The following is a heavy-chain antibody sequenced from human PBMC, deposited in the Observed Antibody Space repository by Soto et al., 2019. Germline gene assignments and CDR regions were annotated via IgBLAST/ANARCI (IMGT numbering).Heavy chain of an antibody. CDR1: GYTFTSHY. CDR3: AIRQDNWNFGSGIPDYYYGMDV. V-gene: IGHV1-46*01. D-gene: IGHD1-7*01. Sequence: ASVKVSCKASGYTFTSHYMHWVRQAPGQGLEWMGIINPSGGSTAYGQKFQGRVTMTRDTSTTTVYMELSSLRSEDTAVYYCAIRQDNWNFGSGIPDYYYGMDVWGQGTTVTVSS. J-gene: IGHJ6*02. CDR2: INPSGGST.